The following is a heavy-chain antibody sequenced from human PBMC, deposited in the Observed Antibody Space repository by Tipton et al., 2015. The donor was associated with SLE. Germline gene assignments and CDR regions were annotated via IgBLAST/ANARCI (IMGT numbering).Heavy chain of an antibody. J-gene: IGHJ4*02. CDR1: GFIFSDYA. CDR2: ISGSGGET. CDR3: AVYSGYHFEY. Sequence: SLRLSCAASGFIFSDYAMSWVRQAPGKGLELVSSISGSGGETRYADSVKGRFTISRDDSKNTLYLQMNSLRGEDTAVYFCAVYSGYHFEYWGQGTLVTVSS. D-gene: IGHD5-12*01. V-gene: IGHV3-23*01.